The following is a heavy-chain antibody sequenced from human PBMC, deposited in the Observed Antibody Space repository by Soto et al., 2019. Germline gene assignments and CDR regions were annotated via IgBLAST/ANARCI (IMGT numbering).Heavy chain of an antibody. D-gene: IGHD2-21*02. CDR3: ATVPYCGGDCYIDY. Sequence: ASVKVACKFSGSTLTELSMHCVRQSPGKGLEWMGGFDPEDGETIYAQKFQGRVTMTEDTSTDTAYMELSSLRSEDTAVYYCATVPYCGGDCYIDYWGQGTLVTVSS. CDR1: GSTLTELS. V-gene: IGHV1-24*01. J-gene: IGHJ4*02. CDR2: FDPEDGET.